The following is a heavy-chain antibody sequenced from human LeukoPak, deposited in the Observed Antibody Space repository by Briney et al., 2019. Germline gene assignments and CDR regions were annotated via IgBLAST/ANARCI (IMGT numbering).Heavy chain of an antibody. V-gene: IGHV3-30*18. CDR3: AKDWANGDYIDH. J-gene: IGHJ4*02. CDR2: VSYDGTNE. Sequence: GGSLRLSCAASGFTFSDYGMHWVRQAPGKGLEWVAVVSYDGTNEKYADPVKGRFTISRDNSKNTLSLQMNSLRADDRAVYYCAKDWANGDYIDHWGQGTLVTVSS. CDR1: GFTFSDYG. D-gene: IGHD2-8*01.